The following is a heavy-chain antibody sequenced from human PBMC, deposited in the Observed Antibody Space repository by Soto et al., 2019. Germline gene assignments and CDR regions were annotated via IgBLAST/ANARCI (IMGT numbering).Heavy chain of an antibody. CDR1: GYTFTGYY. J-gene: IGHJ5*02. Sequence: ASVKVSCKASGYTFTGYYMHWVRQAPGQGLEWMGWINPNSGGTNYAQKFQGRVTMTRDTSISTAYMELSGLRSDDTAVYYCARESSSSWYKWFDPWGQGTLVTVSS. CDR2: INPNSGGT. V-gene: IGHV1-2*02. D-gene: IGHD6-13*01. CDR3: ARESSSSWYKWFDP.